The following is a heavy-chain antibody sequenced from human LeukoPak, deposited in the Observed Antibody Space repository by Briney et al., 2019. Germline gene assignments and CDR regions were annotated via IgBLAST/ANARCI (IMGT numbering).Heavy chain of an antibody. CDR2: INPSGGST. Sequence: ASVKVSCKASGYTFTSYYMHWVRQAPGQGLEWMGIINPSGGSTSYAQKFQGRVTVTRDMSTSTVYMELSSLRSEDTAVYYCARDHPSDCSGGSCYWNDAFDIWGQGTMVTVSS. J-gene: IGHJ3*02. D-gene: IGHD2-15*01. CDR1: GYTFTSYY. CDR3: ARDHPSDCSGGSCYWNDAFDI. V-gene: IGHV1-46*01.